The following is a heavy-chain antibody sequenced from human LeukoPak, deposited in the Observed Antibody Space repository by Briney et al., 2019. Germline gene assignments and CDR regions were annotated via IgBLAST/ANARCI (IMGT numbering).Heavy chain of an antibody. CDR1: GYTFTSYG. CDR2: ISGDNGDT. J-gene: IGHJ4*02. Sequence: ASVKVSCKASGYTFTSYGISWVRHAPGQGLEWMRWISGDNGDTNYAQKLQGRVTMTTDTSTSTAYMELRSLRYDDTAVYYCARDRYGVRSGSCDYWGQGTLVTVSS. D-gene: IGHD1-26*01. V-gene: IGHV1-18*01. CDR3: ARDRYGVRSGSCDY.